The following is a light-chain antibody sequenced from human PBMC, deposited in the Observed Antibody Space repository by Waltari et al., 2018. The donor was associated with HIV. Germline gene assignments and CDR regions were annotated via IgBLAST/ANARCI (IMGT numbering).Light chain of an antibody. CDR3: LRSYDGDVV. J-gene: IGLJ2*01. Sequence: QPVVTQEPSLTVSPGGTVILTCASGAGVVNRGHCPSWFQQRPGQAPKTLIFDSNNRYSWSLARFPGSFLGGKAALTLTGAQPEDDADYYCLRSYDGDVVFGGGTKLTVL. CDR1: AGVVNRGHC. CDR2: DSN. V-gene: IGLV7-46*01.